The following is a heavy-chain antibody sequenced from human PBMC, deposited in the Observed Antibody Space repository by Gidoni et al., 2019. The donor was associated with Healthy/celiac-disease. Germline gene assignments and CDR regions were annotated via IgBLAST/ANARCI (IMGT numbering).Heavy chain of an antibody. Sequence: QVQLQESGPGLVKPSETLSLTCTVSGGSISSYYWSWIRQLPGKGLEWIGYIYYSGGTNYNPSLKSRVTISVDTSKNQFSLKLSSVTAADTAVYYCARGSGYDSSGYYYYYYGMDVWGQGTTVTVSS. CDR2: IYYSGGT. CDR3: ARGSGYDSSGYYYYYYGMDV. J-gene: IGHJ6*02. V-gene: IGHV4-59*01. D-gene: IGHD3-22*01. CDR1: GGSISSYY.